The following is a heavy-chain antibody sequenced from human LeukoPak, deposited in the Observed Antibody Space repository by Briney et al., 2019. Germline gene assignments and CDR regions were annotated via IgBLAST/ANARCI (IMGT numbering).Heavy chain of an antibody. CDR2: ISYDGSNK. CDR3: AKESPPYSSGWPYFGY. Sequence: GGSLRLSCAASGFTFSSYGMHWVRQAPGKGLEWVAVISYDGSNKYYADSVKGRFTISRDNSKNTLYLQMNSLRAEDTAVYYCAKESPPYSSGWPYFGYWGQGTLVTVSS. V-gene: IGHV3-30*18. J-gene: IGHJ4*02. D-gene: IGHD6-19*01. CDR1: GFTFSSYG.